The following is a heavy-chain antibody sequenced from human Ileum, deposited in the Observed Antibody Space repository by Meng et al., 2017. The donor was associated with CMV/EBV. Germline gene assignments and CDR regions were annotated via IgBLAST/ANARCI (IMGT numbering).Heavy chain of an antibody. D-gene: IGHD6-13*01. CDR1: GFIFGTYG. Sequence: GGSLRLSCAASGFIFGTYGMAWVRQAPGKGLEWVSSISSSSSYIYYADSLKGRFTISRDNAKNSLYLQMNSLRAEDTAVYYCGRGSSSLLGWGQGTLVTVSS. V-gene: IGHV3-21*01. J-gene: IGHJ4*02. CDR2: ISSSSSYI. CDR3: GRGSSSLLG.